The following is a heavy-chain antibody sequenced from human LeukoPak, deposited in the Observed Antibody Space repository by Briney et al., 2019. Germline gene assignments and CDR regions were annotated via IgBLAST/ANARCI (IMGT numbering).Heavy chain of an antibody. J-gene: IGHJ4*02. CDR3: AKGPLSTYYFDY. V-gene: IGHV3-30*18. CDR1: GFTFSSYG. Sequence: PGGSLRLSCAASGFTFSSYGMHWVRQAPGKGLEWVAVISFDASNKYYADSVKGRFTISRDNSKNTLYLQMNSLRAEDTAVYYCAKGPLSTYYFDYWGQGTLVTVSS. D-gene: IGHD2-2*01. CDR2: ISFDASNK.